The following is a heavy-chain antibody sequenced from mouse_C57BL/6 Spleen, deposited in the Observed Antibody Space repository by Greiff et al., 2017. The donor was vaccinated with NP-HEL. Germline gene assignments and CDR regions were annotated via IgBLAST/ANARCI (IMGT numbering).Heavy chain of an antibody. J-gene: IGHJ3*01. D-gene: IGHD1-1*01. CDR3: AAGDYGSRLAY. Sequence: VHLVESGPGLVAPSQSLSITCTVSGFSLTSYGVDWVRQSPGKGLEWLGVIWGVGSTNYNSALKSRLSISKDNSKSQVFLKMNSLQTDDTAMYYCAAGDYGSRLAYWGQGTLVTVSA. V-gene: IGHV2-6*01. CDR1: GFSLTSYG. CDR2: IWGVGST.